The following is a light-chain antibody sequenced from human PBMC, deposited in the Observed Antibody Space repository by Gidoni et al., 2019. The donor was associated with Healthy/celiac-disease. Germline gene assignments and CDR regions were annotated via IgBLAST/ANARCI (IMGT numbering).Light chain of an antibody. Sequence: QAVVTQEPSLTVSPGGTVTLTCGSSTGAVTSGHYPYWFQQKPGQAPRTLIYDTSKKHSWTPARFSGSLLGGKAALTLSGAQPEDEAEYYCLLSYSGARSVVFGGGTKLTVL. CDR3: LLSYSGARSVV. CDR1: TGAVTSGHY. V-gene: IGLV7-46*01. J-gene: IGLJ2*01. CDR2: DTS.